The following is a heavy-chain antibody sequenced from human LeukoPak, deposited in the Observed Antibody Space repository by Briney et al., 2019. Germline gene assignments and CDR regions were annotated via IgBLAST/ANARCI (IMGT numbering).Heavy chain of an antibody. CDR1: GFTFSSYS. CDR2: ISSSSSYI. D-gene: IGHD2-21*02. J-gene: IGHJ3*02. CDR3: AKSTDSTAGDAFDI. Sequence: GGSLRLSCAASGFTFSSYSMNWVRQAPGKGLEWVSSISSSSSYIYYADSVKGRFTISRDNSKNTLYLQMNSLRAEDTAVYYCAKSTDSTAGDAFDIWGQGTMVTVSS. V-gene: IGHV3-21*04.